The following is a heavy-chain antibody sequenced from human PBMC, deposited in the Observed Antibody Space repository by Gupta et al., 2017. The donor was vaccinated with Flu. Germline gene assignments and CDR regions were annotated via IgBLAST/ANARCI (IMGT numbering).Heavy chain of an antibody. J-gene: IGHJ4*02. CDR2: VKQDGSET. D-gene: IGHD6-19*01. V-gene: IGHV3-7*01. CDR3: ARGGDPGIAVV. CDR1: GFTFSSYW. Sequence: EVQLVESGGGLVQPGGSLRLSWAASGFTFSSYWMSWVRQAPGKGLGWVANVKQDGSETYYVDSVKGRFTISRDNAKNSLYLQMISLRAEDTAVYYCARGGDPGIAVVWGQGTLVTVSS.